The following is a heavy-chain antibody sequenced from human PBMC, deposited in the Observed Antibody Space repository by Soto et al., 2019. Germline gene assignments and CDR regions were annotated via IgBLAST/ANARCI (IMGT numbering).Heavy chain of an antibody. J-gene: IGHJ6*02. CDR1: GGSFSGYY. CDR3: ARGVGSGYYYGNYYYGMDV. D-gene: IGHD3-22*01. V-gene: IGHV4-34*01. Sequence: QVQLQQWGAGLLKPSETLSLTCAVYGGSFSGYYWSWIRQPPGKGLEWIGEINHSGSTNYNPSLKSRVTISVDTSKNQFSLKLSSVTAADTAVYYCARGVGSGYYYGNYYYGMDVWGQGTTVTVSS. CDR2: INHSGST.